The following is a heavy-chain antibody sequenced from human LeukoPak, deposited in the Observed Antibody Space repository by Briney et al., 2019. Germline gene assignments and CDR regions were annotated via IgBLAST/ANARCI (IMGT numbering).Heavy chain of an antibody. CDR3: VRSPDHYGLDV. D-gene: IGHD6-6*01. Sequence: GGSLRLSCAASGFTFSSYHMNWVRQAPGKGLEWVSSVSSSSTYIYYAASLKGRFTISRDNAKNSLYLQMNSLGAEDTAVYYCVRSPDHYGLDVWGQGTTVTVSS. CDR1: GFTFSSYH. CDR2: VSSSSTYI. J-gene: IGHJ6*02. V-gene: IGHV3-21*01.